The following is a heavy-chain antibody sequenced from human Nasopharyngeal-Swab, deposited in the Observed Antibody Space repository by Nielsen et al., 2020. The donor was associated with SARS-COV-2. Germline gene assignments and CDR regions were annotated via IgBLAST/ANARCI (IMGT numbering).Heavy chain of an antibody. Sequence: ASVQVSCKASGYTFTSYDINWVRQATGQGLEWMGWMNPNSGNTGYAQKFQGRVTMTRNTSISTAYMELSSLRSEDTAVYYCARVSGIQVDVGATTSYYYYMDVWGKGTTVTVSS. CDR3: ARVSGIQVDVGATTSYYYYMDV. CDR1: GYTFTSYD. V-gene: IGHV1-8*01. CDR2: MNPNSGNT. J-gene: IGHJ6*03. D-gene: IGHD1-26*01.